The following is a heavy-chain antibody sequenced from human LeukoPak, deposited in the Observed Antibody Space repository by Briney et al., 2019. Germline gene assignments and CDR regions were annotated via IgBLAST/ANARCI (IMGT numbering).Heavy chain of an antibody. CDR3: AKTGYDYIWGSYRPTFFDY. D-gene: IGHD3-16*02. J-gene: IGHJ4*02. CDR2: ISGSGGST. CDR1: GFTFSSYA. V-gene: IGHV3-23*01. Sequence: PGGSLRLSCAASGFTFSSYAMSWVRQAPGKGLDWVSAISGSGGSTYYADSVKGRFTISRDNSKNTLYLQMNSLRAEDTAVYYCAKTGYDYIWGSYRPTFFDYWGQGTLVTVSS.